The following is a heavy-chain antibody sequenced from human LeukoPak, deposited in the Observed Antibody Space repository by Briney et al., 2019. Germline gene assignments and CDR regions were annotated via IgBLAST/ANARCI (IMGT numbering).Heavy chain of an antibody. CDR3: ARDSTGLLGAFDI. Sequence: GGSLRLSCAASGFTVSSNYMSWVRQAPGKGLEWVSVIYSGGSTYYADSVKGRFTISRDNSKNTLYLQMSSLRAEDTAVYYCARDSTGLLGAFDIWGQGTMVTVSP. J-gene: IGHJ3*02. CDR2: IYSGGST. D-gene: IGHD3-22*01. V-gene: IGHV3-53*01. CDR1: GFTVSSNY.